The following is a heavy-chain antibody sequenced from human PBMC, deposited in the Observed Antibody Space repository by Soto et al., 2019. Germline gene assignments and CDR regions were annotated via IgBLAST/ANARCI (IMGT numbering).Heavy chain of an antibody. J-gene: IGHJ4*02. D-gene: IGHD4-17*01. Sequence: EVQVVESGGGLVQPGGSLRLSCAASGFTFSNFWMSWVRQAPGKGLEWVANIKPDGSAQYYVDSVKGRFTISRDNAKNSLYLQMNGLRVEDTAVYYCTRERLDNSWGQGTLVSVSS. CDR1: GFTFSNFW. CDR3: TRERLDNS. CDR2: IKPDGSAQ. V-gene: IGHV3-7*01.